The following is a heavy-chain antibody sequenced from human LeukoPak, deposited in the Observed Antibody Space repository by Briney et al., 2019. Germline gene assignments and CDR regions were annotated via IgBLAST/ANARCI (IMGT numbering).Heavy chain of an antibody. Sequence: SETLSLTCTVSGGSISSDYWSWIRQPAGKGLEWIGRIYTSGSTNYNPSLKSRVTMSVDTSKNQFSLKLSSVTAADTAVYYCARDSSYDFWSGNDGFDYWGQGTLVTVSS. J-gene: IGHJ4*02. CDR2: IYTSGST. D-gene: IGHD3-3*01. CDR1: GGSISSDY. CDR3: ARDSSYDFWSGNDGFDY. V-gene: IGHV4-4*07.